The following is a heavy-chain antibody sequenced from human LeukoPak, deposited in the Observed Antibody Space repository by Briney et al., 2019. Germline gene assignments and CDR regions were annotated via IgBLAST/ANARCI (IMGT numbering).Heavy chain of an antibody. CDR3: ARGGYSFLVDS. CDR2: MSYTGTT. D-gene: IGHD5-18*01. V-gene: IGHV4-39*01. J-gene: IGHJ4*02. CDR1: GGSISSSSYY. Sequence: SETLSLTCTVSGGSISSSSYYWGLIRQPPGKGLEWIASMSYTGTTYYNPSLKSRVTISVHTSKNQFSLNLSSVTAADTAVYFCARGGYSFLVDSWGQGTLVTVSS.